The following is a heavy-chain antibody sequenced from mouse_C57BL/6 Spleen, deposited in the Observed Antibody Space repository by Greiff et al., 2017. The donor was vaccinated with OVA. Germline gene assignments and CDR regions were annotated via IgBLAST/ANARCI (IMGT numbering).Heavy chain of an antibody. CDR2: INPSTGGT. D-gene: IGHD2-3*01. CDR3: ARDGNYDAMDY. Sequence: EVQLQQSGPELVKPGASVKISCKASGYSFTGYYMNWVKQSPEKSLEWIGEINPSTGGTTYNQKFKAKATLTVDKSSSTAYMQLKSLTSEDTAVYFSARDGNYDAMDYWGQGTSVTVSS. CDR1: GYSFTGYY. J-gene: IGHJ4*01. V-gene: IGHV1-42*01.